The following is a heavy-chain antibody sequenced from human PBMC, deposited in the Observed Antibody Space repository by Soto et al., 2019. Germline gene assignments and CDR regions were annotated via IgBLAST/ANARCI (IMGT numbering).Heavy chain of an antibody. CDR3: ARVGIAVADDAFDI. V-gene: IGHV4-39*01. CDR2: IYYSGST. D-gene: IGHD6-19*01. CDR1: GGSISSSSYY. Sequence: SLTCTVSGGSISSSSYYWGWIRQPPGKGLEWIGSIYYSGSTYYNPSLKSRVTISVDTSKNQFSLKLSSVTAADTAVYYCARVGIAVADDAFDIWGQGTMVTVSS. J-gene: IGHJ3*02.